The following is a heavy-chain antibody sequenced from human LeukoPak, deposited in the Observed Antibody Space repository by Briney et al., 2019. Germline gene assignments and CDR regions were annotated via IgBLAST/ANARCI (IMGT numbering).Heavy chain of an antibody. J-gene: IGHJ4*02. CDR3: ARESRYCSGTSCYYIDY. V-gene: IGHV1-69*04. CDR1: GGTFSSYA. Sequence: ASVKVSCKASGGTFSSYAISWVRQAPGQGLEWMGRIIPILGIANYAQKFQGRVTITADKSTSTAYMELSSLRSEDTAVYYCARESRYCSGTSCYYIDYWGQGTLVAVSS. D-gene: IGHD2-2*01. CDR2: IIPILGIA.